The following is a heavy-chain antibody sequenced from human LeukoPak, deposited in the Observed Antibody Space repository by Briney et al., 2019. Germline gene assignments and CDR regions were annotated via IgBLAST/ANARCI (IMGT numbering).Heavy chain of an antibody. D-gene: IGHD7-27*01. V-gene: IGHV1-69*05. J-gene: IGHJ4*02. CDR1: GGTFSSYA. CDR2: IIPIFGTA. CDR3: ARDLPARDDLTGDSPSDY. Sequence: GASVKVSCKASGGTFSSYAISWARQAPGQGLEWMGGIIPIFGTANYAQKFQGRVTITTDESTSAAYMELSSLRSEDTAVYYCARDLPARDDLTGDSPSDYWGQGTLVTVSS.